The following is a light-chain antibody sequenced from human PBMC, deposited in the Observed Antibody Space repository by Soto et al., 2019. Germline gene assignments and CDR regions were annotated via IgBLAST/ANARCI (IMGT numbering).Light chain of an antibody. Sequence: EIVLTQSPGTLSLSPGERATLSCRASQSVSSSYVDWYQQKPGQAPRQLIYGASSRATGIPDRFSGSGSGTAFTLTITRLEPEDFAVYYCQHYRTSFGGGTRVEIK. CDR1: QSVSSSY. CDR3: QHYRTS. J-gene: IGKJ4*01. CDR2: GAS. V-gene: IGKV3-20*01.